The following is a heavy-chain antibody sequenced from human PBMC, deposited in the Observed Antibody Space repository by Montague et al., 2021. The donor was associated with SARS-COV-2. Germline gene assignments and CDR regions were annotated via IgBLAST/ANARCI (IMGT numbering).Heavy chain of an antibody. CDR1: GGSIRNSSHL. CDR3: GLGRGCAVVTHYYYSYGLDV. V-gene: IGHV4-39*07. J-gene: IGHJ6*02. D-gene: IGHD2-21*02. Sequence: SETLSLTCTVSGGSIRNSSHLWGRLRQPPGQRLEWNGTISYSGSTYYSPSLKSRVIISADTSKNQFSLNLRSVTAADTAVYFCGLGRGCAVVTHYYYSYGLDVWGQGTTVTVSS. CDR2: ISYSGST.